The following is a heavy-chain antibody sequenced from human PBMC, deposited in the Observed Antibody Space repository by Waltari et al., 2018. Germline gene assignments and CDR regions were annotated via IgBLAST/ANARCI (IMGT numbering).Heavy chain of an antibody. CDR1: GFTFSSYA. Sequence: EVQLLESGGGLVQPGGSLRLSCAASGFTFSSYAMSWVRQAPGKGLEWVSAISGSGGSTYYADSVKGRFTISRDNSKNTLYLQMNSLRAEDTAVYYCAKDLREYSSFDDAFDLWGQGTMVTVSS. V-gene: IGHV3-23*01. CDR2: ISGSGGST. CDR3: AKDLREYSSFDDAFDL. J-gene: IGHJ3*01. D-gene: IGHD6-6*01.